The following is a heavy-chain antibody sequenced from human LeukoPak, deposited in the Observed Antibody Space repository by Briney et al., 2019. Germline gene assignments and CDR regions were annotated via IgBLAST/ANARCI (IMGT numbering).Heavy chain of an antibody. CDR1: GGSISSYY. CDR2: IYYSGST. J-gene: IGHJ5*02. D-gene: IGHD2-2*01. V-gene: IGHV4-59*01. CDR3: ARDYGGYCSSTSCHNWFDP. Sequence: SETLSLTCTVSGGSISSYYWSWIRQPPGKGLEWIGYIYYSGSTNYNPSLKSRVTISVDTSKNQFSLKLSPVTAADTAVYYCARDYGGYCSSTSCHNWFDPWGQGTLVTVSS.